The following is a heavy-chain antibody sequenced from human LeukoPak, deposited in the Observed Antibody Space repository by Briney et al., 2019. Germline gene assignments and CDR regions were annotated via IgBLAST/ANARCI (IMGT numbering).Heavy chain of an antibody. CDR3: ARGTHYDFWSGYYTGDY. Sequence: GASVKVSCKASGYTFTGYYMHWVRQAPGQGLEWMVWINPNSGGTNYAQKFQGRVTITRNTSISTAYMELSSLRSEDTAVYYCARGTHYDFWSGYYTGDYWDQGTLVTVSS. CDR1: GYTFTGYY. D-gene: IGHD3-3*01. V-gene: IGHV1-2*02. CDR2: INPNSGGT. J-gene: IGHJ4*02.